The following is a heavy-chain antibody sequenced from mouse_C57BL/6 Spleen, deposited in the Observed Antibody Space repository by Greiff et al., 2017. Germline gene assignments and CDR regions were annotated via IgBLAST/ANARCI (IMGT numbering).Heavy chain of an antibody. J-gene: IGHJ3*01. V-gene: IGHV5-17*01. Sequence: EVKLQESGGGLVKPGGSLKLSCAASGFTFSDYGMHWVRQAPEKGLEWVAYISSGSSTIYYADTVKGRFTISRDNAKNTLFLQMTSLRSEDTAMYYCARRDYGSSQFAYWGQGTLVTVSA. CDR2: ISSGSSTI. CDR3: ARRDYGSSQFAY. D-gene: IGHD1-1*01. CDR1: GFTFSDYG.